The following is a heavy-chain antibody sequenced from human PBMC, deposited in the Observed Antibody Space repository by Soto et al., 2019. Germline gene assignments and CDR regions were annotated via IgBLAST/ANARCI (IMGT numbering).Heavy chain of an antibody. J-gene: IGHJ4*02. CDR1: GFTSGTYP. V-gene: IGHV3-30-3*01. D-gene: IGHD1-26*01. CDR2: ISYDGSNK. Sequence: PGGSRRLPWAPSGFTSGTYPMHWVPKAPSKCLEWVAVISYDGSNKYYADSVKGRFTISRDNSKNTLYLQMNSLRAEDTAVYYCARGGGWWELLLPFDYWCQGXLVTVYS. CDR3: ARGGGWWELLLPFDY.